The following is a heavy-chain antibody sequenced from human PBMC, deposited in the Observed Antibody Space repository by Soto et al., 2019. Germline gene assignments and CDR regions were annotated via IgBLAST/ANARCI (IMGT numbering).Heavy chain of an antibody. CDR1: GFSFSSYC. V-gene: IGHV3-30*18. D-gene: IGHD3-3*01. CDR3: AKDRRRGFFWSGESLPASYGMDV. CDR2: ISYDGSNK. J-gene: IGHJ6*02. Sequence: PGGSLRLSCAASGFSFSSYCMHWVRQAPGKGLEWVAVISYDGSNKYYADSVKGRFTISRDNSKNTLYLQMNSLRAEDTAVYYCAKDRRRGFFWSGESLPASYGMDVWGQGTTVTVSS.